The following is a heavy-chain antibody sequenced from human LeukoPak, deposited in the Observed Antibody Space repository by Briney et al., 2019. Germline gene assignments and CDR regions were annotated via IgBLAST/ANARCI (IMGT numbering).Heavy chain of an antibody. J-gene: IGHJ3*02. V-gene: IGHV3-30*02. D-gene: IGHD5-24*01. CDR2: IRYDGSNK. Sequence: GGSLRLSCAASGFTFSSYGMHWVRQAPGKGLEWVAFIRYDGSNKYYADSVKGRFTISRDNAKNSLYLQMNSLRAEDTAVYYCARDGGRWLQSSAFDIWGQGTMVTVSS. CDR1: GFTFSSYG. CDR3: ARDGGRWLQSSAFDI.